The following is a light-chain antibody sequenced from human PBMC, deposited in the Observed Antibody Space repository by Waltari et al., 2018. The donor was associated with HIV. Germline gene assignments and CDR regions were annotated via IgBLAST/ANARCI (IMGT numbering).Light chain of an antibody. CDR1: QSIKTW. Sequence: EIQMTQSPSTLSAFVGDRVTIPCRASQSIKTWLAWYQQKPGKAPKLLIYKASTLESGVPSRFSGSGSGTEFTLTISSLQPDDFASYYCQQYNPYPWTFGQGTKVEIK. V-gene: IGKV1-5*03. CDR2: KAS. CDR3: QQYNPYPWT. J-gene: IGKJ1*01.